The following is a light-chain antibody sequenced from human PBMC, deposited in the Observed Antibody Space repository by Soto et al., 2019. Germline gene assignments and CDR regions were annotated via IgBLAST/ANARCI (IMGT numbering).Light chain of an antibody. CDR3: QQNDKRPFS. Sequence: DIQMTQSPSSLSASVGDKVSITCQASQDISKHLQWYQQKAGKAPKLLIYDASNLETGVPSRFSGRGFGTEFTFTISSLQPEDLATYYCQQNDKRPFSFGPGTKVDI. CDR1: QDISKH. CDR2: DAS. V-gene: IGKV1-33*01. J-gene: IGKJ3*01.